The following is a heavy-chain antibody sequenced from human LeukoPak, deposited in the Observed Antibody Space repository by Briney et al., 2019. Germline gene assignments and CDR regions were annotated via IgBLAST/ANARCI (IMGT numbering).Heavy chain of an antibody. CDR1: GGSFSGYY. J-gene: IGHJ4*02. CDR3: ASARELPSLDPPGDY. Sequence: SETLSLTCAVYGGSFSGYYWSWIRQPPGKGLEWIGEINHSGSTNYNPSLKSRVTISVDTSKNQFSLKLTSVTVAYTAVYYCASARELPSLDPPGDYWGQGNLVTVSS. CDR2: INHSGST. D-gene: IGHD1-26*01. V-gene: IGHV4-34*01.